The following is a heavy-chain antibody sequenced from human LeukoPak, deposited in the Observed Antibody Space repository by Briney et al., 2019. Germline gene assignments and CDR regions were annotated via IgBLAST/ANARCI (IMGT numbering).Heavy chain of an antibody. V-gene: IGHV1-46*01. J-gene: IGHJ5*02. CDR2: INPSGGST. D-gene: IGHD2-15*01. Sequence: ASVKVSCNASGGTFSSYAISWVRQAPGQGLEWMGIINPSGGSTSYAQKFQGRVTMTKDTSTSTVYMELSSLRSEDTAVYYCARGYCSGGSCLNWFDPWGQGTLVTVSS. CDR3: ARGYCSGGSCLNWFDP. CDR1: GGTFSSYA.